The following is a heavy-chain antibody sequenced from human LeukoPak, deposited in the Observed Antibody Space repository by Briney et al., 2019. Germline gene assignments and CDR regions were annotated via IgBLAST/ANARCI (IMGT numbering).Heavy chain of an antibody. D-gene: IGHD3-10*01. V-gene: IGHV4-59*01. J-gene: IGHJ4*02. CDR2: IYFSGST. CDR3: ARDLLGRGGSFDY. CDR1: GGSISTYY. Sequence: SETLSLTCTVSGGSISTYYWSWIRQPPGKGLEWIGYIYFSGSTNYNPSLKSRVTMSVDTSKNQFSLKLNSVTAADTAVYYCARDLLGRGGSFDYWGQGTLVTVSS.